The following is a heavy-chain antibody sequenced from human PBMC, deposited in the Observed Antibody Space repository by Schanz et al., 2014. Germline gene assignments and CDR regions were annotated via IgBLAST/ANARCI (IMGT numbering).Heavy chain of an antibody. V-gene: IGHV1-2*06. D-gene: IGHD5-18*01. Sequence: QVQLVQSGAEVKKPGASVKVSCKASGYNFTAYYIHWVRQAPGQGLEWMGRINPNSGGTRYAQKFQGRVTMTRDTSTSTAYMELSRLRSDDTALYYCTRGGYSYALSAFDIWGQGTMVTVPS. J-gene: IGHJ3*02. CDR1: GYNFTAYY. CDR2: INPNSGGT. CDR3: TRGGYSYALSAFDI.